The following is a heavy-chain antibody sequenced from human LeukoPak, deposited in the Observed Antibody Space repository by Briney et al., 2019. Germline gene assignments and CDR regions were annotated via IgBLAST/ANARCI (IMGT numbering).Heavy chain of an antibody. Sequence: GGSLRLSCAASGFTFSTYWMTWARQAPGKGLEWVATIKPDGSEEYYVDSVKGRFTISRDNAKNSLYLQMNSLRAEDTAVYSCAKPSRSSSNEYWGQGTLVTVSS. CDR1: GFTFSTYW. V-gene: IGHV3-7*05. D-gene: IGHD6-13*01. CDR2: IKPDGSEE. CDR3: AKPSRSSSNEY. J-gene: IGHJ4*02.